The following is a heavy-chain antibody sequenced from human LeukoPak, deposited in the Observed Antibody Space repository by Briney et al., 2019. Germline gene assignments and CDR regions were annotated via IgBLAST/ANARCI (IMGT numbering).Heavy chain of an antibody. D-gene: IGHD4-17*01. J-gene: IGHJ4*02. Sequence: ASVKVSCKASGYTFIDYYMHWVRQAPGQGLEWMGWISPNSGTTKYAEKFQARVTLTRDTSISTAYMELSSLRSDDTAVYYCTRGREVATVTTSLGDYWGQGTLITVSS. V-gene: IGHV1-2*02. CDR2: ISPNSGTT. CDR3: TRGREVATVTTSLGDY. CDR1: GYTFIDYY.